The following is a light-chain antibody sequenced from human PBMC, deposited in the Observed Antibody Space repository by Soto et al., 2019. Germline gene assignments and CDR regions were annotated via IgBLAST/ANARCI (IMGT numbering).Light chain of an antibody. Sequence: LTQPASVSWSPGQSITISCTGTSSDIGGYKYVSWYQQHPGKAPKLMIYEVTYRPSGVSDRFSGSKSGNTASLTVSGLQAEDEADYYCSSYTSSGTLYVFGTGTKVTVL. J-gene: IGLJ1*01. CDR3: SSYTSSGTLYV. CDR2: EVT. CDR1: SSDIGGYKY. V-gene: IGLV2-14*01.